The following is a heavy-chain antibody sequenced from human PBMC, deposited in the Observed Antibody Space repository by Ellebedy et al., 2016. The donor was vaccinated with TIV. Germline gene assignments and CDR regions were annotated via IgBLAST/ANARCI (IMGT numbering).Heavy chain of an antibody. CDR3: ARASTLTPRPGRRSFILDD. Sequence: MPSETLSLTCAVYSGSFSGYWWTWIRQPPGKGLEWIAEINQRGDTNYHPYLKSRVVISVDTSKNQFSLNLRSVTAADTAVYYCARASTLTPRPGRRSFILDDWGQGTTVTVS. D-gene: IGHD6-6*01. V-gene: IGHV4-34*01. CDR1: SGSFSGYW. CDR2: INQRGDT. J-gene: IGHJ6*02.